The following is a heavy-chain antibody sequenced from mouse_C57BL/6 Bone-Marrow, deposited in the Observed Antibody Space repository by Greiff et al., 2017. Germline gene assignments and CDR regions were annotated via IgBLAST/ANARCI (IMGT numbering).Heavy chain of an antibody. CDR1: GFTFSSYG. J-gene: IGHJ2*01. Sequence: DVQLVESGGDLVKPGGSLKLSCAASGFTFSSYGMSWVRQTPDKGLEWVATISSGGSYTYYPDSVKGRFTLSRDNAKNTLYLQMSSLKSEATAMYYSAGHDHYGSSPLDYWGQGTTLTVSS. D-gene: IGHD1-1*01. CDR3: AGHDHYGSSPLDY. CDR2: ISSGGSYT. V-gene: IGHV5-6*01.